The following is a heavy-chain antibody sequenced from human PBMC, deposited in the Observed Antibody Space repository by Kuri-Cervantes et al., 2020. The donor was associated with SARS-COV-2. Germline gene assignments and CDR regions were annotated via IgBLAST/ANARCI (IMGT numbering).Heavy chain of an antibody. V-gene: IGHV3-23*01. Sequence: GGSLRLSCAASGFSFSDYFMTWVRQAPGKGLEWVSIIKDAGTTTHYADSVKGRFTISRDNSKNTVYLQMNNLEVEDTAVYFCATGFTSVWFRPLAYWGQGTLVTVSS. CDR1: GFSFSDYF. CDR3: ATGFTSVWFRPLAY. D-gene: IGHD3-10*01. CDR2: IKDAGTTT. J-gene: IGHJ4*02.